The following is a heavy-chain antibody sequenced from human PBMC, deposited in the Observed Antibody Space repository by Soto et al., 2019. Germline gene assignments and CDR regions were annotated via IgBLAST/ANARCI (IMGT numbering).Heavy chain of an antibody. CDR2: INPSDSNT. J-gene: IGHJ4*02. Sequence: PGDSLKISCQGSGYSFTSYWISWVRQMPGKGLEWMGKINPSDSNTNYSPSFQGHVTISVDKSSNTAYLQWSSLKASDTAMYYCARHQAGIYPSFDYWGQGTLVTVSS. CDR3: ARHQAGIYPSFDY. CDR1: GYSFTSYW. D-gene: IGHD1-1*01. V-gene: IGHV5-10-1*01.